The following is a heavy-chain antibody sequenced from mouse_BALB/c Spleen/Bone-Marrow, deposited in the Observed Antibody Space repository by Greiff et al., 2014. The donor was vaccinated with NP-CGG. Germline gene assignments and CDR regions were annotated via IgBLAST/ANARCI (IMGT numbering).Heavy chain of an antibody. CDR3: ARYGNYPMDY. J-gene: IGHJ4*01. CDR2: ISDGGSYT. D-gene: IGHD2-1*01. CDR1: GFTFSDYY. V-gene: IGHV5-4*02. Sequence: VHVKQSGGGLVKPGGSLKLSCAASGFTFSDYYMYWVRQTPEKRLEWVATISDGGSYTYYPDSVKGRFTISRDNAKNNLYLQMSSLKSEDIAMYYCARYGNYPMDYWGQGTSVTVSS.